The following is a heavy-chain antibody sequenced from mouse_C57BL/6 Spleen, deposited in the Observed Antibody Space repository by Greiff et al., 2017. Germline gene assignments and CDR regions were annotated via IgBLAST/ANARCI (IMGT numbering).Heavy chain of an antibody. CDR1: GYSFTSYY. D-gene: IGHD1-1*01. CDR2: IYPGSGNT. Sequence: VKLQESGPELVKPGASVKISCKASGYSFTSYYIHWVKQRPGQGLEWIGWIYPGSGNTKYNEKFKGKATLTADTSSSTAYMQLSSLTSEDSAVYYCAASSLYYAMDYWGQGTSVTVSS. V-gene: IGHV1-66*01. J-gene: IGHJ4*01. CDR3: AASSLYYAMDY.